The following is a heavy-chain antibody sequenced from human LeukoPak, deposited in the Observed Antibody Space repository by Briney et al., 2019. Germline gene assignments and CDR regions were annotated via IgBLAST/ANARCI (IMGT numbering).Heavy chain of an antibody. CDR2: INHSGST. V-gene: IGHV4-34*01. CDR1: GGSFSGYY. D-gene: IGHD2-2*01. J-gene: IGHJ6*02. Sequence: SETLSPTCAVYGGSFSGYYWSWIRQPPGKGLEWIGEINHSGSTNYNPSLKSRVTISVDTSKNQFSLKLSSVTAADTAVYYCAVSYDGMDVWGQGTTVTVSS. CDR3: AVSYDGMDV.